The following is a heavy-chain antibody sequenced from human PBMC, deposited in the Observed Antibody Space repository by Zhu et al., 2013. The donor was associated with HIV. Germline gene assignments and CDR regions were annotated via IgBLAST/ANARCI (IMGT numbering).Heavy chain of an antibody. CDR3: ASRRGVVAATWDYYYGMDV. V-gene: IGHV1-69*01. CDR1: GGTFSSYA. CDR2: IIPIFGTA. Sequence: VQLVQSGAEVKKPGSSVKVSCKASGGTFSSYAISWVRQAPGQGLEWMGGIIPIFGTANYAQKFQGRVTITADESTSTAYMELSSLRSEDTAVYYCASRRGVVAATWDYYYGMDVVGPRGPRSPSP. J-gene: IGHJ6*02. D-gene: IGHD2-15*01.